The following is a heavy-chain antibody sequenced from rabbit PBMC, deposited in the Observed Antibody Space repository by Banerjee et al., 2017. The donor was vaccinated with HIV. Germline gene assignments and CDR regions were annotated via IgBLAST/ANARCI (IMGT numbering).Heavy chain of an antibody. CDR2: IYSGSGGTT. D-gene: IGHD8-1*01. Sequence: QSLEESGGGLVKPGGTLTLTCKASGIDFSSYYICWVRQAPGKGLELIACIYSGSGGTTDYANWAKGRFTISKASSTTVTLQMTSLTAADTATYFCARSTGGSNYRMNLWGPGTLVTVS. CDR1: GIDFSSYY. J-gene: IGHJ4*01. CDR3: ARSTGGSNYRMNL. V-gene: IGHV1S40*01.